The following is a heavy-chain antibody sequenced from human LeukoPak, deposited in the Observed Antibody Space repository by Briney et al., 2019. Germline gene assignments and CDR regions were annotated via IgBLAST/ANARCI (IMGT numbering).Heavy chain of an antibody. CDR2: ISSSSSTI. Sequence: GGTLRPSCAASGFTFSSYSMNWVRQAPGEGLEWVSYISSSSSTIYYADSVKGRFTISRDNAKNSLYLQMNSLRAEDTAVYYCARDQGGVGYWGQGTLVTVSS. CDR1: GFTFSSYS. V-gene: IGHV3-48*01. J-gene: IGHJ4*02. CDR3: ARDQGGVGY. D-gene: IGHD3-16*01.